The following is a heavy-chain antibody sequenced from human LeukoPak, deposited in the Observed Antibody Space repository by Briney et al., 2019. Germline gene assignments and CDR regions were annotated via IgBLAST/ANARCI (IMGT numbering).Heavy chain of an antibody. J-gene: IGHJ5*02. CDR1: GGSISSSSYY. CDR3: ARRGPYIVVVVAASNPEFKNWFDP. V-gene: IGHV4-39*01. D-gene: IGHD2-15*01. CDR2: IYYSGST. Sequence: SETLSLTCTVSGGSISSSSYYWGWIRQPPGKGLEWIGSIYYSGSTYYNPSLKSRVSISVDTSKNQFSLKLSSVTAADTAVYYCARRGPYIVVVVAASNPEFKNWFDPWGQGTLVTVSS.